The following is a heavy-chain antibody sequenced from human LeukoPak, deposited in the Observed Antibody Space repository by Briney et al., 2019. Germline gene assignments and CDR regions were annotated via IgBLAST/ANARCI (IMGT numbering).Heavy chain of an antibody. CDR3: AKAMAAAGFDAFDI. V-gene: IGHV3-9*01. CDR2: ISWNSGSI. J-gene: IGHJ3*02. CDR1: GFTFSSYA. Sequence: GGSLRLSCAASGFTFSSYAMHWVRQAPGKGLEWVSGISWNSGSIGYADSVKGRFTISRDNAKNSLYLQMNSLRAEDTALYYCAKAMAAAGFDAFDIWGQGTMVTVSS. D-gene: IGHD6-13*01.